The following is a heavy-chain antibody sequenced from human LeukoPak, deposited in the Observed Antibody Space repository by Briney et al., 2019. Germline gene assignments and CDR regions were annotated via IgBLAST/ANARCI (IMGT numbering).Heavy chain of an antibody. CDR1: GFIVSSNY. J-gene: IGHJ6*04. D-gene: IGHD2-2*01. V-gene: IGHV3-53*01. CDR2: IYRDDSS. Sequence: QTGGSLRLSCAASGFIVSSNYMNWVRQAPGKGLEWVSVIYRDDSSYYADSVKGRFTISRDNSKNTVYLQMHSLRADDTAVYYCARESLGSVDPRGYSSTVSQDVWGKGTTVTISS. CDR3: ARESLGSVDPRGYSSTVSQDV.